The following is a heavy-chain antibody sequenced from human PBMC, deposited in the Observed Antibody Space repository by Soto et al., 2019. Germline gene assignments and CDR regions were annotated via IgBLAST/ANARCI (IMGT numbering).Heavy chain of an antibody. V-gene: IGHV4-31*03. J-gene: IGHJ6*02. D-gene: IGHD3-10*01. CDR3: ARDVSAWLYGSGSYYRSLDYYYGMDV. CDR2: IYYSGST. CDR1: GGSISSGGYY. Sequence: SETLSLTCTVSGGSISSGGYYWSWIRQHPGKGLEWIGYIYYSGSTYYNPSLKSRVTMSVDTSKNQFSLKLSSVTAADTAVYYCARDVSAWLYGSGSYYRSLDYYYGMDVWGQGTTVTVSS.